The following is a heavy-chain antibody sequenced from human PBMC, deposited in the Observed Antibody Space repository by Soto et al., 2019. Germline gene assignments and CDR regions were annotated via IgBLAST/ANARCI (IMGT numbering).Heavy chain of an antibody. Sequence: SETLSLTCTVSGRSISSGGYYWSWIRQHPGKGLEWIGYIYYSGSTYYNPSLKSRVTISVDTSKNQFSLKLSSVTAADTAVYYCARALGSGSYHVGFDYWGQGTLVPVSS. J-gene: IGHJ4*02. CDR2: IYYSGST. V-gene: IGHV4-31*03. CDR1: GRSISSGGYY. CDR3: ARALGSGSYHVGFDY. D-gene: IGHD1-26*01.